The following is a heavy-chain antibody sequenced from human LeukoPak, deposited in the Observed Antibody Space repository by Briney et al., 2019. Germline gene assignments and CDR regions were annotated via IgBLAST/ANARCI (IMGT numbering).Heavy chain of an antibody. CDR3: ARCWGYYDRRAKSFIRPLEY. Sequence: GASVTVSCKASGYTFTRNDINWVRQASGKGVDWMGWMNPNNGNKGYAQKFQGRVTMSRNTSIRTAYMELGSLRSEDTAVYYCARCWGYYDRRAKSFIRPLEYWGQGTLVTVSS. D-gene: IGHD3-22*01. CDR2: MNPNNGNK. V-gene: IGHV1-8*01. CDR1: GYTFTRND. J-gene: IGHJ4*02.